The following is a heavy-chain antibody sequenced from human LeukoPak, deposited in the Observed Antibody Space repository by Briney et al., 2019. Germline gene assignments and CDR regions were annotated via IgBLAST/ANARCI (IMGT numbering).Heavy chain of an antibody. J-gene: IGHJ4*02. V-gene: IGHV4-61*08. CDR1: GGSISSGGYY. D-gene: IGHD2-21*02. CDR3: ARGHSSVVTAIPYYFDF. CDR2: IYHSGST. Sequence: SETLSLTCTVSGGSISSGGYYWSWIRQPPGKGLEWIGEIYHSGSTNYNPSLKSRVTISVDTSENQFSLKLSSVTAADMAVYYCARGHSSVVTAIPYYFDFWGQGTLVTLSS.